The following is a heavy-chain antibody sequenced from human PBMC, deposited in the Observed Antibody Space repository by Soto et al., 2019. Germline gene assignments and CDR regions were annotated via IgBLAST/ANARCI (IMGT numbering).Heavy chain of an antibody. J-gene: IGHJ4*02. CDR1: GFTFSSYA. Sequence: EVQLLESGGGLVQPGGSLRRSCAASGFTFSSYAMSWVRQAPGKGLEWVSAISGSGGSTYYADSVKGRFTISRDNSKNTQYLQMNSLRAEDTAVYYCAKDLSYSSSWFSYWGQGTLVTVSS. D-gene: IGHD6-13*01. CDR2: ISGSGGST. V-gene: IGHV3-23*01. CDR3: AKDLSYSSSWFSY.